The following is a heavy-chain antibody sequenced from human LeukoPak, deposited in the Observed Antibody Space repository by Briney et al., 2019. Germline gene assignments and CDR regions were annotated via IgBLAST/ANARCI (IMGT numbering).Heavy chain of an antibody. CDR2: IKQDGSEK. D-gene: IGHD3-9*01. CDR1: GFTFSSYW. J-gene: IGHJ4*02. Sequence: GRSLRLSCAASGFTFSSYWMSWVRQAPGKGLEWVANIKQDGSEKYYVDSVKGRFTISRDNAKNSLYLQMNSLRAEDTAVYYCARVLRYFDWLPPSFDYWGQGTLVTVSS. V-gene: IGHV3-7*01. CDR3: ARVLRYFDWLPPSFDY.